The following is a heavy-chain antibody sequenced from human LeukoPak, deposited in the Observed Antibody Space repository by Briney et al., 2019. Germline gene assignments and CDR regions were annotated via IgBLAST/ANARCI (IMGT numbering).Heavy chain of an antibody. Sequence: PGGSLRLSCAASGFAFGNYAMGWVRQAPGKGLEWVSSIDSSGSYTPSADSVKGRFTTSRDNSENTVYLQMNSLRAEDTAVYSCAKISTVTENFDHWGQGTLVTVSS. CDR3: AKISTVTENFDH. D-gene: IGHD4-17*01. V-gene: IGHV3-23*01. CDR1: GFAFGNYA. CDR2: IDSSGSYT. J-gene: IGHJ4*02.